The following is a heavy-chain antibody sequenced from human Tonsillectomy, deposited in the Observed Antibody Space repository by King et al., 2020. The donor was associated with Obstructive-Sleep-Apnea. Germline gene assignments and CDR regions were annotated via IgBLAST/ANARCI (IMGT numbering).Heavy chain of an antibody. CDR2: ISGSGENT. CDR1: GFTFSSYA. D-gene: IGHD7-27*01. CDR3: AKAVSDNWGSLYLDS. J-gene: IGHJ4*02. V-gene: IGHV3-23*04. Sequence: VQLVESGGGLVQPGGSLRISCEASGFTFSSYAMNWVRQAPGKGLEWVSLISGSGENTYYADSVKGRFTISRDNSKKMVYLQMISLRPEDTAVYYCAKAVSDNWGSLYLDSWGQGTLVTVSS.